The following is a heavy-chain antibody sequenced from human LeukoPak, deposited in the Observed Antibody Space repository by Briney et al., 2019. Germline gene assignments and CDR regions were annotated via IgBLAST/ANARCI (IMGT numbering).Heavy chain of an antibody. CDR1: GFTLSDHW. Sequence: GGSLRLSCAAAGFTLSDHWMHWVRQIPGKGLEWVSRIRSDGGDINYAGAVKGRFTISRDSAKNTLYLQMNSLGDEDTAVYYCGRDIVFGSGSIDFWGQGVLVTVSS. D-gene: IGHD3-10*01. CDR3: GRDIVFGSGSIDF. J-gene: IGHJ4*02. V-gene: IGHV3-74*01. CDR2: IRSDGGDI.